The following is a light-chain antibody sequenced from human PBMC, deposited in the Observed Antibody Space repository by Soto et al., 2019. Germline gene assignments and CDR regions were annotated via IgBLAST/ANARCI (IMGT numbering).Light chain of an antibody. J-gene: IGKJ4*01. CDR1: QYIGRY. CDR3: QQTYRPPLT. V-gene: IGKV1-39*01. Sequence: DIQITQSPSSLSASVGDRVTITCRAGQYIGRYLNWYQQKPGKAPKLLIYAASSLHSGVPSRFSGSGSGTDFTLTISSMQPEDFATYSCQQTYRPPLTLGGGTKVDXK. CDR2: AAS.